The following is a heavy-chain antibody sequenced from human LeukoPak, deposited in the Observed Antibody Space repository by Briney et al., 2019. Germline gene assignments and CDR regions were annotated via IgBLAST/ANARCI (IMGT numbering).Heavy chain of an antibody. J-gene: IGHJ4*02. CDR3: ATARAAATTRCSDY. CDR2: INHSGST. Sequence: SETLSLTCAVYGGSFSGYYWSWIRQPPGKGLEWIGEINHSGSTNYNPSLKSRVTISVDTSKNQFSLKLSSVTAADTAVYYCATARAAATTRCSDYWGQGTLVTVSS. CDR1: GGSFSGYY. V-gene: IGHV4-34*01. D-gene: IGHD1-1*01.